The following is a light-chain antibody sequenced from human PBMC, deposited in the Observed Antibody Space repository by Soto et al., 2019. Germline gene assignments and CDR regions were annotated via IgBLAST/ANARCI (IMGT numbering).Light chain of an antibody. V-gene: IGKV1-5*03. CDR2: KAS. J-gene: IGKJ1*01. CDR3: QHYHSFPWT. Sequence: IQMTQSPSSLSASVGDRVTITCRASQTISSWLAWYQQKPGKAPNLLIYKASSSEGGVPSRFSGSGSGTEFTLTISSLQPDDSATYYCQHYHSFPWTFGQGTKV. CDR1: QTISSW.